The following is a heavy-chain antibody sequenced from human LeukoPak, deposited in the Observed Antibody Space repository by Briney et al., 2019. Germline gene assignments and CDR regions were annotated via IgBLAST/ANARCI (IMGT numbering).Heavy chain of an antibody. CDR1: GFDFSSYG. CDR2: IRGSGGIT. V-gene: IGHV3-23*01. Sequence: PGGSLRLSCAISGFDFSSYGMNWVRQAPGKGLEWVSHIRGSGGITHYADSVKGRFTISRDNFKNTLYLQMNSLRAEDTAIYYCAKDGSALWFGELSSYFDYWGQGTLVTVSS. D-gene: IGHD3-10*01. J-gene: IGHJ4*02. CDR3: AKDGSALWFGELSSYFDY.